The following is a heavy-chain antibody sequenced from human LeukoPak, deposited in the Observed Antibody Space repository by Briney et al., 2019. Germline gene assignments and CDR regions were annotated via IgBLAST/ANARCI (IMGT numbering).Heavy chain of an antibody. CDR3: ARGPYYADTPGAFDI. J-gene: IGHJ3*02. Sequence: PSETLSLTCTVSGGSIDTYYWNWIRQPPGKGLEWIGYVFHTGSTNYNPSLKSRVTISVDTPKNQFSLKLSSVTAADTAVYYCARGPYYADTPGAFDIWGQGTMVTVSS. CDR2: VFHTGST. CDR1: GGSIDTYY. V-gene: IGHV4-59*01. D-gene: IGHD2/OR15-2a*01.